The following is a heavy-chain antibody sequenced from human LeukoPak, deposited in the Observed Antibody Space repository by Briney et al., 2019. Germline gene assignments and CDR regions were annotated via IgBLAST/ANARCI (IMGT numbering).Heavy chain of an antibody. Sequence: SETLSLTCTVSGGSISRYYWSWIRQPPGKGLEWIGFIYTSVTTKYNPSLKSRVTMSVDTSKSQFSLKVSSVTASDTAVYYCARLDDRENFDYWGQGTLVTVSS. CDR3: ARLDDRENFDY. CDR1: GGSISRYY. CDR2: IYTSVTT. J-gene: IGHJ4*02. V-gene: IGHV4-4*09. D-gene: IGHD3-22*01.